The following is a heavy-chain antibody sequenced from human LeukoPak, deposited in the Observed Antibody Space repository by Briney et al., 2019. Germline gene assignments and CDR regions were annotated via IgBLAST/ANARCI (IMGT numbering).Heavy chain of an antibody. J-gene: IGHJ6*03. CDR2: IYHSGST. V-gene: IGHV4-30-2*01. CDR1: GGSISSGGYY. Sequence: SETLSLTCTVSGGSISSGGYYWSWIRQLPGKGLEWIGYIYHSGSTYYNPFLKSRVTISVDRSKNQFSLKLSSVTAADTAVYYCARDSRPYYGSGSYYKGAGHYYYYMDVWGKGTTVTVSS. CDR3: ARDSRPYYGSGSYYKGAGHYYYYMDV. D-gene: IGHD3-10*01.